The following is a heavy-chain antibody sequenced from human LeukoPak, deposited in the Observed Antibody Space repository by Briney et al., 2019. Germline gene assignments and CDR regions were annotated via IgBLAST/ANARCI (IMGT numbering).Heavy chain of an antibody. CDR3: ARAQKYCTNGVCAPYYFVY. J-gene: IGHJ4*02. V-gene: IGHV4-4*09. Sequence: SETLSLTRTVSGGSISSYYWSWIGQPPRKGLERIGYIYISGRTNYNPSLKSRVSRSVDTSKIQFSLKLSSVTAADTAVYYCARAQKYCTNGVCAPYYFVYWGQGTLVTVSS. D-gene: IGHD2-8*01. CDR1: GGSISSYY. CDR2: IYISGRT.